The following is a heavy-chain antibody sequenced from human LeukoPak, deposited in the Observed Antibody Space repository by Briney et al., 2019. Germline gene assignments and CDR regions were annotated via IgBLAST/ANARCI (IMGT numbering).Heavy chain of an antibody. V-gene: IGHV3-21*01. Sequence: PRGSLRLSCAASGFTFSSYSMNWVRQAPGKGLEWVSSLSSSSSYIYYADSVKGRFTISRDNAKNSLYLQMNSLRAEDTAVYYCARKNLSSGWYYVYWGQGTLVTVSS. CDR3: ARKNLSSGWYYVY. CDR2: LSSSSSYI. D-gene: IGHD6-19*01. J-gene: IGHJ4*02. CDR1: GFTFSSYS.